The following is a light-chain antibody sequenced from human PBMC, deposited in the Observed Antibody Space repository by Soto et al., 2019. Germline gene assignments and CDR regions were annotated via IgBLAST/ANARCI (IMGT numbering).Light chain of an antibody. CDR1: QGIDTTY. CDR3: QQYGSSPRT. Sequence: EIVLTQSPGTLSLFPGERATFSCRASQGIDTTYLAWYQQKHGQAPRLLIYGSSSRATGSPDRLSVSESGRDFTLTISRLEPEASAVYYCQQYGSSPRTFGQGTKVEIK. V-gene: IGKV3-20*01. CDR2: GSS. J-gene: IGKJ1*01.